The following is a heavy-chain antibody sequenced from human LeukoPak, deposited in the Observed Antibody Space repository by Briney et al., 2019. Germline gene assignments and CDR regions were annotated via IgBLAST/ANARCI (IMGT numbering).Heavy chain of an antibody. D-gene: IGHD1-26*01. Sequence: PGGSLRLSCAASGFTFSHYYMHWVRHAPGKGLVWVSRITGDESSTTYADSVKGRFTISRDNAKNTLYLQMNSLRAEDTAVYYCARDLREADIFEYWGQGIVVTVSS. CDR1: GFTFSHYY. V-gene: IGHV3-74*01. CDR2: ITGDESST. J-gene: IGHJ4*02. CDR3: ARDLREADIFEY.